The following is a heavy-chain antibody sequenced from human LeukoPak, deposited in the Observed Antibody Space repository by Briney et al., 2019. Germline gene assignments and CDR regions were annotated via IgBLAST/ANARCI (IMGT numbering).Heavy chain of an antibody. CDR2: IYSSGST. Sequence: SETPSLTCTVSGGSISDNFWSWIRQPAGKGLEWIGRIYSSGSTLYNPSLKSRVTMSVDTSKNHFSLRLTSVTAADTAVYFCARGPYCGDDCYFDSWGRGTLFTVSS. D-gene: IGHD2-21*01. J-gene: IGHJ4*02. V-gene: IGHV4-4*07. CDR1: GGSISDNF. CDR3: ARGPYCGDDCYFDS.